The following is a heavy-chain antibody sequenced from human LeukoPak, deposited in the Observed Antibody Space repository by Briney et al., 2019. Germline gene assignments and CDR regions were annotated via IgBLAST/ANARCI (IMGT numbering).Heavy chain of an antibody. CDR3: ARQGRRFLEWVRIAAYFDY. Sequence: SETLSLTCAVYGGSFSGYYWSWIRQPLGKGLEWIGEINHSGSTNYNPSLKSRVTISVDTSKNQFSLKLSSVTAADTAVYYCARQGRRFLEWVRIAAYFDYWGQGTLVTVSS. J-gene: IGHJ4*02. V-gene: IGHV4-34*01. CDR1: GGSFSGYY. D-gene: IGHD3-3*01. CDR2: INHSGST.